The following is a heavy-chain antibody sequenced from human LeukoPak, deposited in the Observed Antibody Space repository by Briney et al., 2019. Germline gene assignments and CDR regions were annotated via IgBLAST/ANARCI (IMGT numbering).Heavy chain of an antibody. Sequence: SVNVSCKASGGTLSSYAISWVRQAPGQALEWMGGIIPIFGTANYAQKFPARVAITTDDTPSTAYTELSSLRSEDTAVYYCAREVQGEFLYSSSWYYFDYWGQGTLVTVSS. D-gene: IGHD6-13*01. V-gene: IGHV1-69*05. CDR3: AREVQGEFLYSSSWYYFDY. CDR1: GGTLSSYA. CDR2: IIPIFGTA. J-gene: IGHJ4*02.